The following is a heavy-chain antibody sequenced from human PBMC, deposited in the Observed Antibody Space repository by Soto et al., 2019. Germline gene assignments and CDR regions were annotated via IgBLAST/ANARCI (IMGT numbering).Heavy chain of an antibody. Sequence: GGSLRLSCAASGFTFSSYGMHWVRQAPGKGQEWVAVIWYDGSNKYYADSVKGRFTISRDNSKNTLYLQMNSLRAEDTAVYYCARDGYCTNGVCYGGGWFDPWGQGTLVTVSS. D-gene: IGHD2-8*01. CDR3: ARDGYCTNGVCYGGGWFDP. CDR1: GFTFSSYG. J-gene: IGHJ5*02. CDR2: IWYDGSNK. V-gene: IGHV3-33*01.